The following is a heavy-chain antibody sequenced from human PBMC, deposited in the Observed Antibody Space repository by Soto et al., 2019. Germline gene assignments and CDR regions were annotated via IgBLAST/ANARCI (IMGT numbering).Heavy chain of an antibody. V-gene: IGHV3-7*01. J-gene: IGHJ4*02. CDR3: ARDLWVWFGESDFDY. Sequence: GGSLRLSCAASGFTFSSYWMSWVRQAPGKGLEWVANIKQDGSEKYYVDSVKGRFTISRDNAKNSLYLQMNSLRAEDTAVYYCARDLWVWFGESDFDYWGQGTLVTVSS. CDR1: GFTFSSYW. CDR2: IKQDGSEK. D-gene: IGHD3-10*01.